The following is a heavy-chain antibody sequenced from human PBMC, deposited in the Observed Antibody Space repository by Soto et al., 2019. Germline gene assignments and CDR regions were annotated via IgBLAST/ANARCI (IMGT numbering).Heavy chain of an antibody. J-gene: IGHJ4*02. D-gene: IGHD1-26*01. V-gene: IGHV3-7*04. Sequence: GQSLRLSCAIFESTVSRDWMNWVRQAPGKGLEWVAHINQDGSEKYYVDSVKGRFTISRDNAKKSLYLQMNSLRPADTAMYYCSGGVGDAFWGQGTLVTVSS. CDR3: SGGVGDAF. CDR2: INQDGSEK. CDR1: ESTVSRDW.